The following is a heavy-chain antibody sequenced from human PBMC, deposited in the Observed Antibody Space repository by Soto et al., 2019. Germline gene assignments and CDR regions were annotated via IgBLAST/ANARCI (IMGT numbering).Heavy chain of an antibody. CDR1: GYTLTSYY. V-gene: IGHV1-46*01. CDR3: ARSRAERDYYDSSGYKGPFDY. CDR2: INPSGGST. Sequence: ASVKVSCKASGYTLTSYYMRWVRQAPGQGLEWMGIINPSGGSTSHAQKFQGRVTMTRDTSTSTVYMELSSLRSEDTAVYYCARSRAERDYYDSSGYKGPFDYWGQGTLVTVSS. J-gene: IGHJ4*02. D-gene: IGHD3-22*01.